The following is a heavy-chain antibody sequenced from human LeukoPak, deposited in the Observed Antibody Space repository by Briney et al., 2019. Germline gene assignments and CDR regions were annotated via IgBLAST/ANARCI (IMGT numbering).Heavy chain of an antibody. J-gene: IGHJ4*02. CDR3: ARASYSYDINGWVPFDY. Sequence: PLETLSLTCAVYGGSFSGYYWSWIRQPPGKGLEWIGEINHSGSTNYNPSLKSRVTISVDTSKNQFSLKLSSVTAADTAVYYCARASYSYDINGWVPFDYWGQGTLVTVSS. CDR1: GGSFSGYY. CDR2: INHSGST. D-gene: IGHD3-22*01. V-gene: IGHV4-34*01.